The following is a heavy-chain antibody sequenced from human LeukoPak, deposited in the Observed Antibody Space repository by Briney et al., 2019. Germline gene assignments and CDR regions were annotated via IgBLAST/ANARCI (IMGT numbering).Heavy chain of an antibody. Sequence: PGGSLRLSCAASGFTFSGSAMHWVRQASGKGLEWVGRIRSKANSYATAYAASVKGRFTISRDDSKNTAYLQMNSLKTEDTAVYYRTRRHYYDSSGYLDYWGQGTLVTVSS. CDR3: TRRHYYDSSGYLDY. CDR1: GFTFSGSA. J-gene: IGHJ4*02. D-gene: IGHD3-22*01. CDR2: IRSKANSYAT. V-gene: IGHV3-73*01.